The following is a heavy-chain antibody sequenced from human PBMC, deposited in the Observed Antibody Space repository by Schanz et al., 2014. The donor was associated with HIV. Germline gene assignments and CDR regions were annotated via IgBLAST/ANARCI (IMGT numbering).Heavy chain of an antibody. D-gene: IGHD6-13*01. CDR3: ARDLVDSSTWYDAFDI. J-gene: IGHJ3*02. CDR1: GYTFTGYY. V-gene: IGHV1-2*02. CDR2: INPNSGGT. Sequence: QVQLVQSGAEVKKPGASVKVSCKASGYTFTGYYLHWVRQAPGQGLEWMGWINPNSGGTKFAQKFQGRVTMSMDTSISTAYMEVRSLRSDDTALYFCARDLVDSSTWYDAFDIWGQGTKVTVSS.